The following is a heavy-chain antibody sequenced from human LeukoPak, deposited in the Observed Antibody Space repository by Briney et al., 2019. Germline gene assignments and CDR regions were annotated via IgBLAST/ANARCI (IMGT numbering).Heavy chain of an antibody. D-gene: IGHD3-9*01. CDR2: IYYSGST. CDR3: ARQSLTGYYHDAFDI. CDR1: GGSISSYY. J-gene: IGHJ3*02. Sequence: PSETLSLTCTVSGGSISSYYWSWIRQPPGKGLEWIGYIYYSGSTNYNPSLKSRVTISVDTSKNQFSLKLSSVTAADTAVYYCARQSLTGYYHDAFDIWGQGTMVTVSS. V-gene: IGHV4-59*08.